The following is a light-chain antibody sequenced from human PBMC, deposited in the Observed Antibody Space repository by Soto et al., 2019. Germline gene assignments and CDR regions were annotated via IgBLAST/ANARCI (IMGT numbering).Light chain of an antibody. CDR3: QQRSNWPLT. Sequence: EIVLTQSPATLSLSPGXRATLSCRASQSITSYLAWYQQKPGQAPRLLIYDASNRATGIPARFSGSGSGTDFTLTISSLEPEDFALYYCQQRSNWPLTFGGGTKVDIK. J-gene: IGKJ4*01. CDR1: QSITSY. CDR2: DAS. V-gene: IGKV3-11*01.